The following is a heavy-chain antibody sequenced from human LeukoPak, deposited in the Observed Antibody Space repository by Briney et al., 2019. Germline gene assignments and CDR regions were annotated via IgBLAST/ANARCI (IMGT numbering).Heavy chain of an antibody. V-gene: IGHV4-30-2*01. Sequence: SQTLSLTCTVSGGSISSGGYYWSWIRQPPGKGLEWIGYIYHSGSTYYNPSLKSRVTISVDRSKNQFSLKLSSVTAADTAVYYCARDGAVAGNVRAFDIWGQGTMVTVSS. CDR2: IYHSGST. CDR3: ARDGAVAGNVRAFDI. J-gene: IGHJ3*02. D-gene: IGHD6-19*01. CDR1: GGSISSGGYY.